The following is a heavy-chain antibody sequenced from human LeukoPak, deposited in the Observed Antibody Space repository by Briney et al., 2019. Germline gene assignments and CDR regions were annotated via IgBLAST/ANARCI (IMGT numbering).Heavy chain of an antibody. CDR1: GFTFSSYA. CDR2: ISGSGGST. D-gene: IGHD3-22*01. J-gene: IGHJ4*02. CDR3: ARDGDSSGYYQYYFDY. Sequence: PGGSLRLSCAASGFTFSSYAMSWVRQAPGKGLEWVSAISGSGGSTYYADSVKGRFTISRDNSKNTLYLQMNSLRAEDTAVYYCARDGDSSGYYQYYFDYWGQGTLVTVSS. V-gene: IGHV3-23*01.